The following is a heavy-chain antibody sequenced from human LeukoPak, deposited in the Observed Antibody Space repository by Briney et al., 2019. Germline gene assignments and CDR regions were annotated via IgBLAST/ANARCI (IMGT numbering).Heavy chain of an antibody. J-gene: IGHJ4*02. D-gene: IGHD2-21*01. Sequence: PGGSLRLSCAAPGFTFSNAWMNWVRQAPGKGLEWVGRIKSKIDGGTTAYAAPVKGRFTISRDDSRNTVSLQMNGLKTEDTAVYYCATRGGAQSNAFNYWGQGTLVTVSS. CDR3: ATRGGAQSNAFNY. V-gene: IGHV3-15*01. CDR1: GFTFSNAW. CDR2: IKSKIDGGTT.